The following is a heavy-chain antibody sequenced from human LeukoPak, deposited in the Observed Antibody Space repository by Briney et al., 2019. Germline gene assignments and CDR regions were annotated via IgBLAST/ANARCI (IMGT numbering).Heavy chain of an antibody. D-gene: IGHD1-26*01. CDR2: IQQDGSTK. Sequence: GGSLRLSCAASGFTFTNSWIAWVRPAPGKGLEWVANIQQDGSTKHYADSMKGRYTIYRDNPKDSLSLQMNSLRADDTAVYYCARDTDGSVDYWGQGILVTVAS. CDR1: GFTFTNSW. CDR3: ARDTDGSVDY. J-gene: IGHJ4*02. V-gene: IGHV3-7*01.